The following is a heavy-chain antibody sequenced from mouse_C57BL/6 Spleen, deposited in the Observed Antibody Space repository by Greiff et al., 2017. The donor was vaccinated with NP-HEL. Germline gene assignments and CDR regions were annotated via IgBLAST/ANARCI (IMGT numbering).Heavy chain of an antibody. CDR2: ILPGSGST. CDR1: GYTFTGYW. V-gene: IGHV1-9*01. CDR3: ARKDWDSNSYYYAMDY. Sequence: QVQLQQSGAELMKPGASVKLSCKATGYTFTGYWIEWVKQRPGHGLEWIGEILPGSGSTNYNEKFKGKATFTADTSSNTAYMQLSSLTTEDSAIYYCARKDWDSNSYYYAMDYWGQGTSVTVSS. J-gene: IGHJ4*01. D-gene: IGHD2-5*01.